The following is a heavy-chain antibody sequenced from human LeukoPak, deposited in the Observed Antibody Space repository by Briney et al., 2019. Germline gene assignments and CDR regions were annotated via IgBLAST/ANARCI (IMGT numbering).Heavy chain of an antibody. CDR2: ISSSSSYI. CDR1: GFTFSSYS. CDR3: AKDGVATITSGDYYYMDV. D-gene: IGHD5-12*01. J-gene: IGHJ6*03. V-gene: IGHV3-21*04. Sequence: GGSLRLSCAASGFTFSSYSMNWVRQAPGKGLEWVSSISSSSSYIYYADSVKGRFTISRDNAKNSLYLQMNSLRAEDTALYYCAKDGVATITSGDYYYMDVWGKGTTVTVSS.